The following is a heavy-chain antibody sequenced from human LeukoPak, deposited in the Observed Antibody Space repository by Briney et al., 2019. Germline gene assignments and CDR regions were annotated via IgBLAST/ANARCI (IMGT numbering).Heavy chain of an antibody. J-gene: IGHJ4*02. CDR3: ARKSSGWFVE. CDR1: GVSGGSISNYY. CDR2: IYSGNT. D-gene: IGHD6-19*01. V-gene: IGHV4-59*08. Sequence: SETLSLTCTVSGVSGGSISNYYWSWIRQPPGKGLEWIGYIYSGNTNYSPSLKSRVTISLDTSKNQFSLKLSSVTAADTAAYFCARKSSGWFVEWGQGTLVTVSS.